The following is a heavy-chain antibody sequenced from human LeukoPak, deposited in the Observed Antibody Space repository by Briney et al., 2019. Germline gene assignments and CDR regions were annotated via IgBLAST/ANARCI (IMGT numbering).Heavy chain of an antibody. Sequence: SETLSLTCTVSGGSISSYYWSWIRQPPGKGLEWIGYIYYSGSTNHNPSLKSRVTISVDTSKNQFSLKLSSVTAADTAVYYCARGDMRGGRAYYYYYYMDVWGKGTTVTVSS. D-gene: IGHD3-10*01. CDR2: IYYSGST. CDR1: GGSISSYY. CDR3: ARGDMRGGRAYYYYYYMDV. V-gene: IGHV4-59*01. J-gene: IGHJ6*03.